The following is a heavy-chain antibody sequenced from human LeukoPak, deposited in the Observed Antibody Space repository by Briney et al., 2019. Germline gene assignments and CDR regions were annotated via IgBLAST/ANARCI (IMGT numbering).Heavy chain of an antibody. J-gene: IGHJ5*02. D-gene: IGHD5-24*01. Sequence: SETLSLTCSVSGGSINSGAYYWSWIRQHPTKGLEWFGYIYYTGSTYYNPSLKSRVTISADTSKNQFSLKLTSVTAADTAVYYCARAKMTWFDPWGQGTLVTVSS. CDR2: IYYTGST. V-gene: IGHV4-31*03. CDR3: ARAKMTWFDP. CDR1: GGSINSGAYY.